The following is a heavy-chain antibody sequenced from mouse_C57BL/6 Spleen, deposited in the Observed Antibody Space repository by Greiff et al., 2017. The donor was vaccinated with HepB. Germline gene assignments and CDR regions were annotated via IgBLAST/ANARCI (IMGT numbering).Heavy chain of an antibody. CDR2: IDPSDSYT. Sequence: QVQLQQPGAELVKPGASVKLSCKASGYTFTSYWMQWVKQRPGQGLEWIGEIDPSDSYTNYNQKFKGKATLTVDTSSSTAYMQLSSLTSEDSAVYYCARDKKLLHYAMDYWGQGTSVTVSS. J-gene: IGHJ4*01. CDR1: GYTFTSYW. V-gene: IGHV1-50*01. D-gene: IGHD2-1*01. CDR3: ARDKKLLHYAMDY.